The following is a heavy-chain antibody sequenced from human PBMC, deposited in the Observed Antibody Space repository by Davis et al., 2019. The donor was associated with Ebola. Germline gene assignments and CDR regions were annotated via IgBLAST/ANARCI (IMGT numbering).Heavy chain of an antibody. J-gene: IGHJ3*02. CDR3: ARNVGASHGFDI. Sequence: GESLKISCKGSGYTFTTHWIGWVRQMPGKGLEWMGIIYPGDSDTRYSPSFQGQVTISADKSISTAFLQWSSLKASDNAMYYCARNVGASHGFDIWGQGTMVTVS. V-gene: IGHV5-51*01. CDR2: IYPGDSDT. CDR1: GYTFTTHW. D-gene: IGHD1-26*01.